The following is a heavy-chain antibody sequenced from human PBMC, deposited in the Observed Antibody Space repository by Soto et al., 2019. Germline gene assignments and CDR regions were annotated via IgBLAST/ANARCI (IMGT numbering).Heavy chain of an antibody. Sequence: QVKLQESGPGLVKPSETLSLTCPVSGCSISSDYWSWIRQPPGKELEWIAYIYYSGITNYNPSLKSRGAISGDTSKNHFSLKLSSVTAADTAVYYCARTVIGGFDYWGQGTLVTVSS. D-gene: IGHD3-16*02. CDR3: ARTVIGGFDY. CDR1: GCSISSDY. CDR2: IYYSGIT. V-gene: IGHV4-59*01. J-gene: IGHJ4*02.